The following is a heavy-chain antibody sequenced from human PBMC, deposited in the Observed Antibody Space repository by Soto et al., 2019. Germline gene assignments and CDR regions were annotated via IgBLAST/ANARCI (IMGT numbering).Heavy chain of an antibody. J-gene: IGHJ4*02. CDR3: ASYSSGWYDVIY. CDR2: IYYSGST. Sequence: PSETLSLTCTVSGGSISSSSYYWGWIRQPPGKGLEWIGSIYYSGSTYYNPSLKSRVTISVDTSKNQFSLKVSSVTAADTAVYYCASYSSGWYDVIYWGQGTLVTVSS. CDR1: GGSISSSSYY. V-gene: IGHV4-39*07. D-gene: IGHD6-19*01.